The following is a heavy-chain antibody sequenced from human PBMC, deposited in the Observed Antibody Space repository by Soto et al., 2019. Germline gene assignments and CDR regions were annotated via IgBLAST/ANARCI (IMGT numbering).Heavy chain of an antibody. J-gene: IGHJ4*02. CDR3: ARVGLTPGIAVADTGFDY. D-gene: IGHD6-19*01. V-gene: IGHV1-69*13. CDR1: GGTFSNYA. Sequence: GASVKVSCKASGGTFSNYAINWVRQTPGQGLEWMGGIIPIFGAANYAQKFQGRVTFTADESTSAAYMELSSLRSEDTAVYYCARVGLTPGIAVADTGFDYWGQGTRVTVSS. CDR2: IIPIFGAA.